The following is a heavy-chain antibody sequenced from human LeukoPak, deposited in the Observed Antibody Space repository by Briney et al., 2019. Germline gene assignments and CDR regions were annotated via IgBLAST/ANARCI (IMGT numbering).Heavy chain of an antibody. V-gene: IGHV3-74*01. CDR3: TRDHGLDV. Sequence: GGSLRLSCGDSGFTLSKYWMSWVRQAPGKGLMWVSQINSDGSATSCADPVKGRCTISRDNAKNMLYLEMNSLRVEDTAVYFCTRDHGLDVWGQGTTVTVSS. CDR2: INSDGSAT. J-gene: IGHJ6*02. CDR1: GFTLSKYW.